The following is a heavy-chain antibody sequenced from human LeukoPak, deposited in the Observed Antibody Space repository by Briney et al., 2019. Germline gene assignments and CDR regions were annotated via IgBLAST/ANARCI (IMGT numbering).Heavy chain of an antibody. J-gene: IGHJ4*02. CDR2: INYSGST. Sequence: PSETLSLTCTVSGYSISSGYNWGWIRQPPGKGLEWIGNINYSGSTYNNPPLRSRITISVDTSKNQFSLKLSSVTAADTAVYYCARDGEMGTIENYFDYWGQGTLVTVSS. V-gene: IGHV4-38-2*02. CDR1: GYSISSGYN. D-gene: IGHD5-24*01. CDR3: ARDGEMGTIENYFDY.